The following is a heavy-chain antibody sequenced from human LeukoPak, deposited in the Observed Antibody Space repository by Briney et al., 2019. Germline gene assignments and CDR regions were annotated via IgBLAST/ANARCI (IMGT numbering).Heavy chain of an antibody. Sequence: PGGSLRLSCAASGFTFSDYYMTWLRQALGKGLEWVSYISSSSNNIHYANSVRGRFTISRDNAKNSVYLQMNSLRAEDTAIYYCARIEGATWGPIDYWGQGTLVAVSS. CDR2: ISSSSNNI. J-gene: IGHJ4*02. CDR3: ARIEGATWGPIDY. D-gene: IGHD7-27*01. CDR1: GFTFSDYY. V-gene: IGHV3-11*01.